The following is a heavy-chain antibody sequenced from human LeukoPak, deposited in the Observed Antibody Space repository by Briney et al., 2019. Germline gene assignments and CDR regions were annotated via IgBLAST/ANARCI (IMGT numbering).Heavy chain of an antibody. CDR3: PHERRLWFGGLFSRYVDF. J-gene: IGHJ4*02. D-gene: IGHD3-10*01. Sequence: PGGSLRLSCAGSGFSFSTYGMTWVRQAPGKGLEWVSSVSSSGETTYYADSVKGRFTISRDNSKSNLYLQMNSLRVEDAALYYCPHERRLWFGGLFSRYVDFWGQGTLVSVSS. CDR1: GFSFSTYG. CDR2: VSSSGETT. V-gene: IGHV3-23*01.